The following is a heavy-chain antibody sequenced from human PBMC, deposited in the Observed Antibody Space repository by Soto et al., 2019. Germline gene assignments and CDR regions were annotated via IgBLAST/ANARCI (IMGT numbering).Heavy chain of an antibody. V-gene: IGHV1-2*02. CDR1: GYTFIGFS. D-gene: IGHD2-15*01. CDR3: SKGRWTVGHCSGGSCYDGMDV. Sequence: QEQLVQSGPEVKKPGASVKVSCESSGYTFIGFSLHWVRQAPGQGLEWMGWINPKNGDTYYAQKFQGRVTMTRDTSINTVYMERNSLKSDDTAVYYCSKGRWTVGHCSGGSCYDGMDVWGQGTTVTVSS. J-gene: IGHJ6*02. CDR2: INPKNGDT.